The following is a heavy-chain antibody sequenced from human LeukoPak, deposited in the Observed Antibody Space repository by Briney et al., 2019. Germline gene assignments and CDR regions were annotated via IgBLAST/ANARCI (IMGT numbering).Heavy chain of an antibody. D-gene: IGHD6-13*01. CDR2: IIPIFGTA. V-gene: IGHV1-69*13. J-gene: IGHJ4*02. Sequence: SVKVSCKASGGTLSSYAISWVRQAPGQGLEWMGGIIPIFGTANYAQKFQGRVTITADESTSTAYMELSRLRSDDTAVYYCARVFQKQLSDYWGQGSLVTVSS. CDR3: ARVFQKQLSDY. CDR1: GGTLSSYA.